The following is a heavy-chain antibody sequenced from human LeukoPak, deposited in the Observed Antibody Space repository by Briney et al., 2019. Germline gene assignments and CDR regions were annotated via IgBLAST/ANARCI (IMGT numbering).Heavy chain of an antibody. J-gene: IGHJ4*02. CDR2: ISGSGGST. V-gene: IGHV3-23*01. CDR1: GFTFNNYA. D-gene: IGHD2-2*01. Sequence: PGGFPRLSCAASGFTFNNYAMNWVRQAPGKGLEWVSAISGSGGSTYYADSVKGRFTISRDNSKNTLYLQMNSLRAEDTAVYYCAKEIGYCSTTSCAAFHYWGQRTLATVSS. CDR3: AKEIGYCSTTSCAAFHY.